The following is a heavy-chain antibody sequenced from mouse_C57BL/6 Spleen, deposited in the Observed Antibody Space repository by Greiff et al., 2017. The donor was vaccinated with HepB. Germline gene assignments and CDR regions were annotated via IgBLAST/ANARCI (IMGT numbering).Heavy chain of an antibody. CDR1: GFTFTDYY. J-gene: IGHJ1*03. Sequence: DVKLVESGGGLVQPGGSLSLSCAASGFTFTDYYMSWVRQPPGKALEWLGFIRNKANGYTTEYSASVKGRFTISRDNSQSILYLQMNALRDEDSATYYCVRSFFYYCSRGWYFDVWGTGTTVTVSS. CDR2: IRNKANGYTT. CDR3: VRSFFYYCSRGWYFDV. V-gene: IGHV7-3*01. D-gene: IGHD1-1*01.